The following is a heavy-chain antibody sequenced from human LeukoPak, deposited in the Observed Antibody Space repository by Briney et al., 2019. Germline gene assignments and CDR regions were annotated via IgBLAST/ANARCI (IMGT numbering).Heavy chain of an antibody. CDR1: GYTFTSYY. D-gene: IGHD4-17*01. Sequence: ASVKVSCKASGYTFTSYYMHWVRQAPGQGLEWRGIINPSGGSTSYAQKFQGRVTITADKSTSTAYMELSSLRSEDTAVYYCARDGSTTRGYYYYYMDVWGKGTTVTVSS. CDR3: ARDGSTTRGYYYYYMDV. CDR2: INPSGGST. J-gene: IGHJ6*03. V-gene: IGHV1-46*01.